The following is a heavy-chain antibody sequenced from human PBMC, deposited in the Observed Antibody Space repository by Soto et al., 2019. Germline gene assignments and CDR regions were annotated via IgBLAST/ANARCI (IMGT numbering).Heavy chain of an antibody. V-gene: IGHV3-33*01. CDR1: GFTFSSYG. CDR3: ARDQEDYYDSSGYWP. Sequence: PGGSLRLSCAASGFTFSSYGMHWVRQAPGKGLEWVAVIWYDGSNKYYADSVKGRFTISRDNSKNTLYLQMNSLRAEDTAVYYCARDQEDYYDSSGYWPWGQGTLVTVSS. D-gene: IGHD3-22*01. CDR2: IWYDGSNK. J-gene: IGHJ4*02.